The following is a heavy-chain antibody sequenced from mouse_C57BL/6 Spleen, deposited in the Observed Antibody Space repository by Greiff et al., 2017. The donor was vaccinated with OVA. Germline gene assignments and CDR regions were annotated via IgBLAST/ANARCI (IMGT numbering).Heavy chain of an antibody. CDR1: GSSLTSYG. V-gene: IGHV2-9*01. CDR3: AKRSYGSSSAWFAY. CDR2: IWGGGST. J-gene: IGHJ3*01. D-gene: IGHD1-1*01. Sequence: QVQLQQSGPGLVAPSQSLSITCTVSGSSLTSYGVDWVRQPPGKGLEWLVVIWGGGSTNYNSAPMSRLSISKDNSKSQVYLKMNSLQTDDTAMYYCAKRSYGSSSAWFAYWGQGTLVTVSA.